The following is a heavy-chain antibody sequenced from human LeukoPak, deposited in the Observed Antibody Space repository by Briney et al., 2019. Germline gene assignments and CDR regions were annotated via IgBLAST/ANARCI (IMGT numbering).Heavy chain of an antibody. J-gene: IGHJ5*02. D-gene: IGHD1-14*01. CDR1: GFTFTNYG. V-gene: IGHV3-23*01. CDR3: AKGCQCPSGLSSWFDP. Sequence: GGSLRLSSSASGFTFTNYGMSWVRQAPGKGLEWVAGLSGNGDGQFYADSVEGRFTISRDISNNIWYLQMNSLRAEDTAVYYCAKGCQCPSGLSSWFDPRGQGTLVAVSS. CDR2: LSGNGDGQ.